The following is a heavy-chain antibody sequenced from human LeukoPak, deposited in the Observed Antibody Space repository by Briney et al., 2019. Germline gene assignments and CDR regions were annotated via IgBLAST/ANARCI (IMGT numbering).Heavy chain of an antibody. J-gene: IGHJ4*02. Sequence: SQTLSLTCAISGDSVSSNSAAWNWIRQSPSRGLEWLGRTYYRSKWYSDYAVSVQSRITINPDTSKNQFSLQLNSVTPDDTAVYYCARGSSSWYYFDYWGQGTLVTVSS. CDR2: TYYRSKWYS. CDR3: ARGSSSWYYFDY. V-gene: IGHV6-1*01. CDR1: GDSVSSNSAA. D-gene: IGHD6-13*01.